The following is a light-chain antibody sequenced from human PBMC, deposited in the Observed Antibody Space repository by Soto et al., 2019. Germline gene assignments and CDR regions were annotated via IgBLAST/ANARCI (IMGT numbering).Light chain of an antibody. Sequence: EIVLTQSPATLSLSPGERATLSCRASQSVSSYLAWYQQKPGQAPRLLIYGASTRATGIPARFSGSGSGTEFTLTISSLQSEDFGVYYCQQYNNWPRTFGQGTKVDIK. V-gene: IGKV3-15*01. J-gene: IGKJ1*01. CDR2: GAS. CDR3: QQYNNWPRT. CDR1: QSVSSY.